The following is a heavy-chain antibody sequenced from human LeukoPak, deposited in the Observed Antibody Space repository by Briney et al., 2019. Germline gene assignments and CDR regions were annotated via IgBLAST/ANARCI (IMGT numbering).Heavy chain of an antibody. D-gene: IGHD2-2*02. J-gene: IGHJ3*02. CDR1: GFTFSDYY. Sequence: GGSLRLSCAASGFTFSDYYVSWIRQAPGRGLEWVSYISSSGSTIYYADSVKVRFTISRDNAKNSLYLQMNSLRAEDTAVYYCAREMDGRYCSSTSCYRDAFDIWGQGTMVTVSS. CDR2: ISSSGSTI. CDR3: AREMDGRYCSSTSCYRDAFDI. V-gene: IGHV3-11*01.